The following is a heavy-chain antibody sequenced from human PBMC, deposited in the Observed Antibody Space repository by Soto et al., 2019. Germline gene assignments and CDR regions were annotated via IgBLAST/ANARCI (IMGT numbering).Heavy chain of an antibody. CDR1: GLTFSSFG. J-gene: IGHJ6*02. V-gene: IGHV3-30*18. Sequence: GGSLRLSCAASGLTFSSFGMHWVRQAPGKGLEWVAVMSFDGNSKYYADSMKGRFIISRDNSKNTLYLEMNSLRAEDTAVYYCAKDKGRSLTGGMDVWGQGTTVTVSS. D-gene: IGHD3-9*01. CDR2: MSFDGNSK. CDR3: AKDKGRSLTGGMDV.